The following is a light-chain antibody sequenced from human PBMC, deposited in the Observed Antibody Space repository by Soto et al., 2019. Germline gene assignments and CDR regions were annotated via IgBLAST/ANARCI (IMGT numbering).Light chain of an antibody. CDR2: EVN. Sequence: QSALTQPPSASGSPGQSVAISCTGTSSDVGGYNYVSWYQQHPGKAPKLMIYEVNKRPSGVPDRFSGSKSGTSASLAISGLQSEDEADYYCATWDDDLNAAVFGGGTQLTVL. J-gene: IGLJ7*01. CDR3: ATWDDDLNAAV. V-gene: IGLV2-8*01. CDR1: SSDVGGYNY.